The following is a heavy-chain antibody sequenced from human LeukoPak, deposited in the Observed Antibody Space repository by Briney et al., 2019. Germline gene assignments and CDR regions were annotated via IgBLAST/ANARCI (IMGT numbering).Heavy chain of an antibody. CDR1: GFIFRSYA. CDR2: ISYGGSNK. J-gene: IGHJ4*02. Sequence: PGGSLRLPCVGSGFIFRSYAVTWVRQAPGKGLEWVAVISYGGSNKYYADSVKGRFTISRDNSKNTLYLQMNSLRAEDTAVYYCARTFYSTGTGVPIYYWGQGTLVTVSS. D-gene: IGHD6-19*01. CDR3: ARTFYSTGTGVPIYY. V-gene: IGHV3-30-3*01.